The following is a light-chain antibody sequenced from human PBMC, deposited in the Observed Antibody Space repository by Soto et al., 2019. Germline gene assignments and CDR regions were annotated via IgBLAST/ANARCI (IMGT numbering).Light chain of an antibody. CDR1: RSISDL. CDR3: QQSYSSPPT. V-gene: IGKV1-39*01. J-gene: IGKJ1*01. Sequence: DIQMTQSPSTLSASVGDRVTITCRASRSISDLLACYQQKPGKAPELLIVEATSLKSGVPSRFSGSRSGPDFTLTSSILQPEDFATYYCQQSYSSPPTFGQGTKVDI. CDR2: EAT.